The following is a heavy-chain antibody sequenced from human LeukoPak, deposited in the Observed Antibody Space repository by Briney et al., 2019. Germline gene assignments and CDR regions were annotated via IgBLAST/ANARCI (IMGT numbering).Heavy chain of an antibody. CDR3: ARDRPDYVWGSYRYYYGMDV. J-gene: IGHJ6*02. CDR1: GYTFTSYG. Sequence: ASVKVSCKASGYTFTSYGISWVRQAPGQGLEWMGWISAYDGNTNYAQKLQGRVTMTPDTSTSTAYMELRSLRSDDTAVYYCARDRPDYVWGSYRYYYGMDVGGQGTTVTVSS. CDR2: ISAYDGNT. V-gene: IGHV1-18*01. D-gene: IGHD3-16*01.